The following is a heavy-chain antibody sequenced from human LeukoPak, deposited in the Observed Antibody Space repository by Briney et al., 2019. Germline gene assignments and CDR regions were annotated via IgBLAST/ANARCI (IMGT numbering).Heavy chain of an antibody. D-gene: IGHD2-2*01. Sequence: GGSLRLSCAASGFTFISYWMHWVRQVPGKGLVWVSRINSDGSSTSHADSVKGRFTISRDNAKSTLYLQMNSLRSEDTAVYYCARGPQRGAAANYYGMDVWGQGTTVTVSS. CDR1: GFTFISYW. CDR3: ARGPQRGAAANYYGMDV. CDR2: INSDGSST. V-gene: IGHV3-74*01. J-gene: IGHJ6*02.